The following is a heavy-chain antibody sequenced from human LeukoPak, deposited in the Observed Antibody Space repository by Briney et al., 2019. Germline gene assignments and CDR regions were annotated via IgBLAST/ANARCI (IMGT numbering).Heavy chain of an antibody. Sequence: PGGSLRLSCAASGFTFSSYAMSWVRQAPGKGLEWVSAINGSGGSTYYADSVKGRFTISRDNSKNTLYLQMNSLRAEDTAVYYCAKASRYYDILTLDYWGQGTPVTVSS. D-gene: IGHD3-9*01. J-gene: IGHJ4*02. V-gene: IGHV3-23*01. CDR2: INGSGGST. CDR1: GFTFSSYA. CDR3: AKASRYYDILTLDY.